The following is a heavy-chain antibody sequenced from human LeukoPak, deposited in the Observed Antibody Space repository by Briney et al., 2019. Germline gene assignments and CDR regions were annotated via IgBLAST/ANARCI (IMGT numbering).Heavy chain of an antibody. J-gene: IGHJ5*02. Sequence: SQTLSLTCTVSGVPISNYYWHWIRQSPGKGREWIGYVYYSGSTDYNPSLKSRVSISVDTSKNQFFLEMSSVTAADTAIYYCARGGVVGTMLRGINWFDPWGQGSLVAVSS. CDR3: ARGGVVGTMLRGINWFDP. CDR1: GVPISNYY. CDR2: VYYSGST. D-gene: IGHD3-10*01. V-gene: IGHV4-59*01.